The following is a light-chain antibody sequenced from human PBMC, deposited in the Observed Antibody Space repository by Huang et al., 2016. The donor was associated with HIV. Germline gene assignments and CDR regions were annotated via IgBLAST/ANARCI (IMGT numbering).Light chain of an antibody. CDR3: QQRGDWRGYT. CDR2: AAS. J-gene: IGKJ1*01. V-gene: IGKV3-11*01. Sequence: EIVLTQSPATLALSPGDRATLSCRATQSVGNSLAWYQQRPSQAPRLLIYAASNRAAGIPARFSGSGSGTDFTLTISSLEPEDFAVYFCQQRGDWRGYTFGQGTKVEVK. CDR1: QSVGNS.